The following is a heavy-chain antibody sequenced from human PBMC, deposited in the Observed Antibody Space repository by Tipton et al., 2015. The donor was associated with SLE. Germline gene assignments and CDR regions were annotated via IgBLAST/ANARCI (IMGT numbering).Heavy chain of an antibody. CDR2: ISWNSDDI. CDR1: GFTFDDYA. CDR3: AKDAGHLSYYYYGMDV. D-gene: IGHD3-16*02. V-gene: IGHV3-9*01. Sequence: SLRLSCATSGFTFDDYAMHWVRQAPGKGLEWVSRISWNSDDITYADSVKGRFTISRDNDKKSLFLEMKRLRPEDTALYYCAKDAGHLSYYYYGMDVWGQGTTVTVSS. J-gene: IGHJ6*02.